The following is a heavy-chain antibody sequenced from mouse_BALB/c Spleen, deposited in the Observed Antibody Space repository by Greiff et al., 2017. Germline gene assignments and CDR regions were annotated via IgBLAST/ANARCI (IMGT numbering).Heavy chain of an antibody. V-gene: IGHV1-14*01. D-gene: IGHD1-1*01. CDR1: GYTFTSYV. Sequence: QLQQSGPELVKPGASVKMSCKASGYTFTSYVMHWVKQKPGQGLEWIGYINPYNDGTKYNEKFKGKATLTSDKSSSTAYMELSSLTSEDSAVYYCARDGSPLYWYFDVWGAGTTVTVSS. CDR3: ARDGSPLYWYFDV. J-gene: IGHJ1*01. CDR2: INPYNDGT.